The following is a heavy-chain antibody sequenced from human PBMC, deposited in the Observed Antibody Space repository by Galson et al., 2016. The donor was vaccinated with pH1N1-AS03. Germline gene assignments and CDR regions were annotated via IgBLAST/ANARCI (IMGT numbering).Heavy chain of an antibody. CDR3: ARASPLPSGYFDY. Sequence: TLSLTCTVSGGSISSGSYYWSWIRQPAGKGLEWIGRIYTSGSTNYNPSLKSRVTISVDTSKNQFSLKLSSVTAAGTAVYYCARASPLPSGYFDYWGQGTLVTVSS. CDR1: GGSISSGSYY. CDR2: IYTSGST. J-gene: IGHJ4*02. V-gene: IGHV4-61*02.